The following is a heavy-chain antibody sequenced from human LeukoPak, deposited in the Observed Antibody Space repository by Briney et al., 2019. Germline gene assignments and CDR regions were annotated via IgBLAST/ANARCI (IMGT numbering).Heavy chain of an antibody. D-gene: IGHD3-10*01. CDR3: ARAGFGESYYYYMDV. CDR1: GFTFTDSY. CDR2: ISGSGGDT. J-gene: IGHJ6*03. Sequence: GGSLRLSCAASGFTFTDSYMTWVRQAPGKGLEWLSYISGSGGDTNYADSVRGRFTISRDNAKNSLYLQMNSLRAEDTAVYYCARAGFGESYYYYMDVWGKGTTVTISS. V-gene: IGHV3-11*06.